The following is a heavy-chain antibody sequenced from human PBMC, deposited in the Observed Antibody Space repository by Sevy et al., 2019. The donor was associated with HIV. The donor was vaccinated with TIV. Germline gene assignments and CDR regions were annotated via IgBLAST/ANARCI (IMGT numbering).Heavy chain of an antibody. V-gene: IGHV1-69*13. J-gene: IGHJ4*02. D-gene: IGHD2-2*01. CDR1: GGTFSNYA. CDR2: IIPIFGTT. Sequence: ASVKVSCKASGGTFSNYALSWARQAPGQGLEWMGGIIPIFGTTNFAQTFQGRVTITADEFTGTAYMELSSLRSADTDVYDCARTPILVIPGATDLYFDNWGQGTLVTVSS. CDR3: ARTPILVIPGATDLYFDN.